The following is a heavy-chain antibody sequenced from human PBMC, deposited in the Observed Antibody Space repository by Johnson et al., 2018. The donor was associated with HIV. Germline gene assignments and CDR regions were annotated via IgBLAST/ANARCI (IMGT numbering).Heavy chain of an antibody. D-gene: IGHD1-26*01. CDR1: GFTFSSYW. V-gene: IGHV3-7*01. J-gene: IGHJ3*02. CDR2: IKQDGSEK. Sequence: MLLVESGGGLIQPGGSLRLSCKASGFTFSSYWMSWVRQAPGKGLEWVANIKQDGSEKYYVDSVKGRFTISRDNAKNSLYLQMNSLRAEDTAVYYCARDSGSYQGAFDIWGQGTMVTVSS. CDR3: ARDSGSYQGAFDI.